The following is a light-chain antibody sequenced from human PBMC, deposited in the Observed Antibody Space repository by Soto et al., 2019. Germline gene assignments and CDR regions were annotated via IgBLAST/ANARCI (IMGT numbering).Light chain of an antibody. CDR3: QQDGSSPFT. J-gene: IGKJ3*01. Sequence: EIVLPQSPGTLSLSPGERATLSCSTSQSISSSYLAWYQQQPGQAPRLLFYGASSRATGIPDRFSGSGSGTDFTLTISRVEPEDFALYYCQQDGSSPFTFGPGTKVDIK. CDR1: QSISSSY. V-gene: IGKV3-20*01. CDR2: GAS.